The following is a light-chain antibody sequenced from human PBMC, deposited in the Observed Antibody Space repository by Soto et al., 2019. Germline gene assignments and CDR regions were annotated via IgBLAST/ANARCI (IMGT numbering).Light chain of an antibody. CDR3: QRRET. V-gene: IGKV1-12*01. J-gene: IGKJ3*01. Sequence: DIQMTQSPSSVSASVGDRLTITCRASQGVIRWLSWYQHKPGKAPKLLIYTASSLQSGVPSRFSGSGSGTDFTLTISSLQPEDFATYYCQRRETFGPGTKVDIK. CDR2: TAS. CDR1: QGVIRW.